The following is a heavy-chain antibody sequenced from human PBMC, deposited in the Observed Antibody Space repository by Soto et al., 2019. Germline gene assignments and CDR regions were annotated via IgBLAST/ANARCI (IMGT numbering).Heavy chain of an antibody. V-gene: IGHV5-10-1*01. CDR2: IDPSDSYT. J-gene: IGHJ6*02. CDR1: GYSFTSYW. D-gene: IGHD6-13*01. CDR3: ARHPRGYSSSWYLPYYGMDV. Sequence: PXDSLTISCKGSGYSFTSYWISWVRQMPGKGLEWMGRIDPSDSYTNYSPSFQGHVTISADKSISTAYLQWSSLKASDTAMYYCARHPRGYSSSWYLPYYGMDVWGQGTTVTVSS.